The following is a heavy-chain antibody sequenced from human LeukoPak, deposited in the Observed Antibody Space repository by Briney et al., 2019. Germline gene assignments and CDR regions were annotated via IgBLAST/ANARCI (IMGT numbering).Heavy chain of an antibody. CDR3: ARLHSSAWPNFFDY. J-gene: IGHJ4*02. V-gene: IGHV5-51*01. CDR1: GYSFTSYW. CDR2: IYPGDSDT. Sequence: GESLKISCKGSGYSFTSYWIAWVRQMPGKGLEWMGIIYPGDSDTRYSPSFQGQVTISADKSISTAYLQWSSLKASDTAMYYCARLHSSAWPNFFDYWGQGTLVAVSS. D-gene: IGHD6-19*01.